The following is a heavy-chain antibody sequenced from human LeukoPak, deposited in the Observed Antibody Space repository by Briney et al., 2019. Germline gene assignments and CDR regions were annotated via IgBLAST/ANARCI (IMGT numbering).Heavy chain of an antibody. CDR3: ARADGIAAAGTAGWFDP. Sequence: GGSLRLSCAASGFTFSSYSMNWVRQAPGKGLEWVSSISSSSSYIYYADSVKGRFIISRDNAKNSLYLQMNSLRAEDTAVYYCARADGIAAAGTAGWFDPWGQGTLVTVSS. J-gene: IGHJ5*02. CDR2: ISSSSSYI. CDR1: GFTFSSYS. D-gene: IGHD6-13*01. V-gene: IGHV3-21*01.